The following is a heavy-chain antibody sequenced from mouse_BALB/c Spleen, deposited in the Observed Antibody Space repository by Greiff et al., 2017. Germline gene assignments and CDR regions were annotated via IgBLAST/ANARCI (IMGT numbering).Heavy chain of an antibody. Sequence: EVKLVESGGGLVKPGGSLKLSCAASGFTFSSYAMSWVRQTPEKRLEWVASISSGGSTYYPDSVKGRFTISRDNARNILYLQMSSLRSEDTAMYYCAREEVFAYWGQGTLVTVSA. CDR3: AREEVFAY. J-gene: IGHJ3*01. V-gene: IGHV5-6-5*01. CDR1: GFTFSSYA. CDR2: ISSGGST.